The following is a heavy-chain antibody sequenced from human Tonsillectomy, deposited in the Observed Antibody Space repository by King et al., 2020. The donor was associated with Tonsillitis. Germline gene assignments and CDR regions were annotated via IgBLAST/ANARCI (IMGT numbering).Heavy chain of an antibody. CDR1: GYSFSFYW. CDR3: ARLWSHVDTVSTSPPYYFDH. D-gene: IGHD5/OR15-5a*01. V-gene: IGHV5-51*03. J-gene: IGHJ4*02. CDR2: IYPDDSDT. Sequence: VQLVQSGAEVKKSGESLKISCKGSGYSFSFYWIAWVRQMPGKGLEWMGVIYPDDSDTKYSPSFQGQVTISADRSISTAYLQWSSLKASDTAIYYCARLWSHVDTVSTSPPYYFDHWGQGTLVTVSA.